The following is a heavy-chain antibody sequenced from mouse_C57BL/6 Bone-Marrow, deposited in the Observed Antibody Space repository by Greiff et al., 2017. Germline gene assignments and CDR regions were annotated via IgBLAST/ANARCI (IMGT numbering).Heavy chain of an antibody. CDR1: GFTFSSYT. J-gene: IGHJ1*03. CDR2: ISGGGGNT. Sequence: DVKLVESGGGLVKPGGSLKLSCAASGFTFSSYTMSWVRQTPEKRLEWVATISGGGGNTYSPDSVKGRFTISRDNAKNTLYLQMSCLRSEDTALYYCARLSTIYYDYDWYFDVWGTGTTVTVSS. D-gene: IGHD2-4*01. CDR3: ARLSTIYYDYDWYFDV. V-gene: IGHV5-9*01.